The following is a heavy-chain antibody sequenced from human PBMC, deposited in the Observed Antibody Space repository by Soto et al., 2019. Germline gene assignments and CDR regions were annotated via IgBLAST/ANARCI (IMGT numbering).Heavy chain of an antibody. CDR1: GFTFSSYA. V-gene: IGHV3-23*01. D-gene: IGHD2-15*01. CDR3: AKGTIVVVVAAPRPFDY. J-gene: IGHJ4*02. CDR2: ISGSGGST. Sequence: PGGSLRLSCAASGFTFSSYAMSWVRQAPGKGLEWVSAISGSGGSTYYADSVKGRFTISRDNSKNTLYLQMNSLRAEDTAVYYCAKGTIVVVVAAPRPFDYWGQGTLVTVSS.